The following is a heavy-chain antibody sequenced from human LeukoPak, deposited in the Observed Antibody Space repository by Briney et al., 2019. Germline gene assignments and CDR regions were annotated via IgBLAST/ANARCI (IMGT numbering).Heavy chain of an antibody. Sequence: SETLSLTCTVSGGSISSYYWSWIRQPAGKGLEXXGRIYTSGSTNYNPSLKSRVTLSVDTSKNQFSLDLSSVTAADTAVYYCARDGGRIGWFYFDYWGQGTRVTVSS. J-gene: IGHJ4*02. D-gene: IGHD6-19*01. CDR2: IYTSGST. V-gene: IGHV4-4*07. CDR1: GGSISSYY. CDR3: ARDGGRIGWFYFDY.